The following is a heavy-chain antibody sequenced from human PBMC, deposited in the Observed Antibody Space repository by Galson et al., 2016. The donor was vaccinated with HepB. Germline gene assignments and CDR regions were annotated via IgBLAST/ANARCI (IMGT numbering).Heavy chain of an antibody. Sequence: SLRLSCAASGFSISIYSMNWVRQAPGKGLEWVSAIRGSGTGTSYTDSVKGRFTISRDNSKNTLYLQMNSLRAGDAAVYYCAKSSLVGYNSGWGVSFDIWGRGTMVTVSS. V-gene: IGHV3-23*01. CDR1: GFSISIYS. D-gene: IGHD6-19*01. CDR3: AKSSLVGYNSGWGVSFDI. CDR2: IRGSGTGT. J-gene: IGHJ3*02.